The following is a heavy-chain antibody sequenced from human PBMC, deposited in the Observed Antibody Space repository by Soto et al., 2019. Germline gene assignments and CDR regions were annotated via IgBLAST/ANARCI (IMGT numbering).Heavy chain of an antibody. CDR1: GFTFSSYS. CDR3: AKDRPAPGGAFDI. CDR2: ISSTSTYI. Sequence: GGSLRLSCAASGFTFSSYSLNWVRQAPGKGLEWVSSISSTSTYIYYADSMKGRFTISRDNAKNSLYLQMNSLRAEDTAVYYCAKDRPAPGGAFDIWGQGTMVTVSS. V-gene: IGHV3-21*04. J-gene: IGHJ3*02. D-gene: IGHD2-15*01.